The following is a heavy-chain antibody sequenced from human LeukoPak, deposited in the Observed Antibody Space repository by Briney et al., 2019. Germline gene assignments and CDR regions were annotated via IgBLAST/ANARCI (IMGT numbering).Heavy chain of an antibody. V-gene: IGHV3-23*01. Sequence: GGSLRLSCAASKFAFSSYAMSWVRQAPGKGLEWVSAISGGGGNTYYADSVKGRFTISRDNSKNTLYLQMNSLRAEDTAVYYCGKNRYSGSLSPFDIWGQGTMVTVSS. CDR3: GKNRYSGSLSPFDI. CDR1: KFAFSSYA. D-gene: IGHD1-26*01. J-gene: IGHJ3*02. CDR2: ISGGGGNT.